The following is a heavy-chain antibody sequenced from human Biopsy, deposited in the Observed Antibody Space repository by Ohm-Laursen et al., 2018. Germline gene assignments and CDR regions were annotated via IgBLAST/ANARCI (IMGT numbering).Heavy chain of an antibody. V-gene: IGHV4-31*03. D-gene: IGHD3-22*01. CDR1: GASVKTSGYF. CDR3: ARHGDFYYDSNIVIGALDI. Sequence: TLSLTCSVSGASVKTSGYFWAWIRQRPGKGLEWIGYISYNERTHYNPSLTSRLAISFDTSNNRISLQLRSVSVADTAVYYCARHGDFYYDSNIVIGALDIWGQGTMVTVSS. J-gene: IGHJ3*02. CDR2: ISYNERT.